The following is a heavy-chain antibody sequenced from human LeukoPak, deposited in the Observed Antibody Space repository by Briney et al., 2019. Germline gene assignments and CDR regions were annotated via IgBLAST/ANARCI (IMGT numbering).Heavy chain of an antibody. CDR2: MNPNSGNT. J-gene: IGHJ4*02. V-gene: IGHV1-8*02. D-gene: IGHD5-18*01. CDR1: GYTFTGYY. Sequence: ASVKVSCKASGYTFTGYYMHWVRQATGQGLEWMGWMNPNSGNTGYAQKFQGRVTMTRNTSISTAYMELSSLRSEDTAVYYCARNVDTAMDFDYWGQGTLVTVSS. CDR3: ARNVDTAMDFDY.